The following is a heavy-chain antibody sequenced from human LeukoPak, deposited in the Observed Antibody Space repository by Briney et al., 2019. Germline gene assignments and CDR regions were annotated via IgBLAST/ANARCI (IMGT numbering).Heavy chain of an antibody. Sequence: ASVKVSCKASGYTFTSYGISWVRQAPGQGLEWMGWISAYNGNTNYAQRLQGRVTMTTDTSTSTAYMELRSLRSDDTAVYYCARSPVAGPDYYYGMDVWGQGITVTVSS. J-gene: IGHJ6*02. V-gene: IGHV1-18*01. CDR3: ARSPVAGPDYYYGMDV. D-gene: IGHD6-19*01. CDR1: GYTFTSYG. CDR2: ISAYNGNT.